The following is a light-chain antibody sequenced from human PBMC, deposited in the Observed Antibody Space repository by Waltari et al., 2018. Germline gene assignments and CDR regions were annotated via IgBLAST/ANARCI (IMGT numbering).Light chain of an antibody. Sequence: LSVSPGERATLSCRASQSVSSNLAWYQQKPGQAPRLLIYGASTRATGIPARFSGSGSGTEFTLTISSMQSEDFAVYYCQQYNNWPPNTFGQGTKLEIK. CDR3: QQYNNWPPNT. J-gene: IGKJ2*01. CDR1: QSVSSN. V-gene: IGKV3-15*01. CDR2: GAS.